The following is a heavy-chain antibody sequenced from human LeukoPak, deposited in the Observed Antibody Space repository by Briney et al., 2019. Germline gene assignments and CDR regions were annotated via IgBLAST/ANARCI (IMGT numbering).Heavy chain of an antibody. CDR1: GGSISSYY. D-gene: IGHD2-21*02. CDR2: IYYSGST. J-gene: IGHJ3*02. CDR3: ARESTDLYCGGDCSPGAFDI. Sequence: SETLSLTCTVSGGSISSYYWSWIRQPPGKGLEWIGYIYYSGSTNYNPSLKSRVTISVDTSMNQFSLKLSSVTAADTAVYYCARESTDLYCGGDCSPGAFDIWGQGTMVTVSS. V-gene: IGHV4-59*01.